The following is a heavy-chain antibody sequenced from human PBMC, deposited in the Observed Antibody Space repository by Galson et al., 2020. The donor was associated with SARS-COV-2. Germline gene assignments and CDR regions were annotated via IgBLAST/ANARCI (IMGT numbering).Heavy chain of an antibody. CDR3: AKDMGHAWYFDL. CDR1: GFTFDDYT. V-gene: IGHV3-43*01. D-gene: IGHD1-26*01. CDR2: ISWDGGST. Sequence: GGSLRLSCAASGFTFDDYTMHWVRQAPGKGLEWVSLISWDGGSTYYADSVKGRFTISRDNSKNSLYLQMNSLRTEDTALYYCAKDMGHAWYFDLWGRGTLVTVSS. J-gene: IGHJ2*01.